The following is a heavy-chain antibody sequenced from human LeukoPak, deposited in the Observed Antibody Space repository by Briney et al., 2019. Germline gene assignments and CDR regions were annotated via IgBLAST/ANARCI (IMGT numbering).Heavy chain of an antibody. V-gene: IGHV3-21*01. D-gene: IGHD3-3*01. CDR1: GFTFSSYS. J-gene: IGHJ4*02. Sequence: GGSLRLSCAASGFTFSSYSTNWVRQAPGKGLEWVSSISSSSSYIYYADSAKGRFTISRDNAKNSLYLQMNSLRAEDTAVYYCARAPTYDFWSGYSDYWGQGTLVTVSS. CDR3: ARAPTYDFWSGYSDY. CDR2: ISSSSSYI.